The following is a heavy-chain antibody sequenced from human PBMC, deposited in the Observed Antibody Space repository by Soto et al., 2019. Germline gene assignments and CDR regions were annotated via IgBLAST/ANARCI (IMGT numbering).Heavy chain of an antibody. V-gene: IGHV4-31*03. D-gene: IGHD5-12*01. Sequence: QVQLQESDPGLVKPSQTLSLTCTVSGGSISSGGYYWSWIRQHPGKGLEWIGYIYYSGSTYYNPSLKSRVTISVDTSKNQFSLKLSSVTAADTAVYYCARGAVDIVATIRVYYFDYWGQGTLVTVSS. CDR3: ARGAVDIVATIRVYYFDY. J-gene: IGHJ4*02. CDR2: IYYSGST. CDR1: GGSISSGGYY.